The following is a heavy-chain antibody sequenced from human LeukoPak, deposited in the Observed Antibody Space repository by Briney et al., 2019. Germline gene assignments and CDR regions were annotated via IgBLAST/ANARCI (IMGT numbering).Heavy chain of an antibody. CDR3: ARATSYGGYSYGHFDY. J-gene: IGHJ4*02. CDR2: IYYSGST. Sequence: SETLSLTCTVSGGSLSSGSYYWSWIRQPPGTGLEWIGYIYYSGSTNYNPSLKSRVTISVDTSKNQFSLKLSSVTAADTAVYYCARATSYGGYSYGHFDYWGQGTLVTVSS. V-gene: IGHV4-61*01. CDR1: GGSLSSGSYY. D-gene: IGHD5-18*01.